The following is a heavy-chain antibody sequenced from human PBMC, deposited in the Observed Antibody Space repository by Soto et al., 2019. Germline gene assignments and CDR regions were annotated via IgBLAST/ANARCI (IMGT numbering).Heavy chain of an antibody. CDR1: GFTFSSYS. CDR3: ESFIKMERIHPHRYYGMDV. J-gene: IGHJ6*02. D-gene: IGHD1-1*01. Sequence: GGSLRLSCAASGFTFSSYSMNWVRQAPGKGLEWVSSISSSSSYIYYADSVKGRFTISRDNAKNSLYLQMNSLRAEDTAVYYCESFIKMERIHPHRYYGMDVWGQGTTVTVSS. CDR2: ISSSSSYI. V-gene: IGHV3-21*01.